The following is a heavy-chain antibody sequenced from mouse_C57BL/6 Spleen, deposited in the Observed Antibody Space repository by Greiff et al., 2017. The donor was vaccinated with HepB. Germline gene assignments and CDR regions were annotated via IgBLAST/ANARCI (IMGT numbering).Heavy chain of an antibody. D-gene: IGHD2-4*01. V-gene: IGHV1-82*01. CDR2: IYPGDGDT. J-gene: IGHJ3*01. Sequence: QVQLQQSGPELVKPGASVKISCKASGYAFSSSWMNWVKQRPGKGLEWIGRIYPGDGDTNYNGKFKGKATLTADKSSSTAYMQLSSLTSEDSAVYFCARERDYEFAYWGQGTLVTVSA. CDR3: ARERDYEFAY. CDR1: GYAFSSSW.